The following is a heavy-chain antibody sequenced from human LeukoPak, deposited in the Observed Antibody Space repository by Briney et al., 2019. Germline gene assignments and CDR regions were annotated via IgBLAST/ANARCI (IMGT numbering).Heavy chain of an antibody. CDR2: IKKDGSEK. CDR1: GFTFSSYW. CDR3: AKDATAVPGTVYMDV. V-gene: IGHV3-7*01. Sequence: PGGSLRLSCAASGFTFSSYWMSWVRQAPGKGLEWVANIKKDGSEKYYVDSVKGRFTISRDNAKKSLYLQMNSLRAEDTAVYYCAKDATAVPGTVYMDVWGKGTTVTIS. D-gene: IGHD6-13*01. J-gene: IGHJ6*03.